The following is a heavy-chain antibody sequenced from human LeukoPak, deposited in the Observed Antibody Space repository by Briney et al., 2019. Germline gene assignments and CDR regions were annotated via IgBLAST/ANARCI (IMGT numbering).Heavy chain of an antibody. D-gene: IGHD6-19*01. CDR1: GFTFSSYD. J-gene: IGHJ4*02. V-gene: IGHV3-23*01. CDR3: AKDSRRTSGWYYFDY. Sequence: PGGSLRLSCAASGFTFSSYDMGWVRQAPGKGLEWVSAISDSGTRTYYADSVKGRFTISRDNFKNTLYLQMNSLRAGDTAVYYCAKDSRRTSGWYYFDYWGQGTLVTVSP. CDR2: ISDSGTRT.